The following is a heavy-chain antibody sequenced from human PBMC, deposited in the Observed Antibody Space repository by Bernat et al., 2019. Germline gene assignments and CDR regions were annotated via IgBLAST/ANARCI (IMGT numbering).Heavy chain of an antibody. V-gene: IGHV3-66*01. CDR2: ISSGGST. Sequence: GEEGGGLVGAGGSRGLSGAASGFAVSSDYTRWVRQAAGKGLAWVSVISSGGSTYYADSVKGRFTMSRDNAKNTLHLQMNSLRDEDTAVYYCARDSQVGWGQGTLVTVSS. CDR3: ARDSQVG. J-gene: IGHJ4*02. CDR1: GFAVSSDY.